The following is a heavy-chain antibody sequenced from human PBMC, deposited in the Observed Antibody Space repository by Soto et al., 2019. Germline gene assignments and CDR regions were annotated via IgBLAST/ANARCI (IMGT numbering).Heavy chain of an antibody. V-gene: IGHV3-23*01. Sequence: GGSLRLSCAASGFTFSTYAMAWVRQAPGKGLEWVSGVSASGLNTDYADPVKGRFYISRDNAKNSLYLQMNSLRAEDTAVYYCAREGGPTPHDYWGQGTLDTVSS. CDR2: VSASGLNT. CDR3: AREGGPTPHDY. CDR1: GFTFSTYA. D-gene: IGHD2-15*01. J-gene: IGHJ4*02.